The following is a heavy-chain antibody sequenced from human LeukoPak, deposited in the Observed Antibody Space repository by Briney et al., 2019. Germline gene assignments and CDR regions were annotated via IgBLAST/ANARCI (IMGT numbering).Heavy chain of an antibody. V-gene: IGHV6-1*01. CDR1: GDSVSNNSAA. CDR3: ARAPTPIIAVAGSFDY. Sequence: PSETLSLTCAISGDSVSNNSAAWNCIRQSPSRGLERLGRTYYRSKWYNDYAVSVKSRITINPDTSKNQFSLQVNSVTPEDTAVYYCARAPTPIIAVAGSFDYWGQGTLVTVSS. CDR2: TYYRSKWYN. D-gene: IGHD6-19*01. J-gene: IGHJ4*02.